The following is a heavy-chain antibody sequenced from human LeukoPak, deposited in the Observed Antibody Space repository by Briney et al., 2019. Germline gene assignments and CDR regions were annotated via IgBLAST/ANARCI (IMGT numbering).Heavy chain of an antibody. CDR3: ARTYSSSRDLVDYYFDY. CDR2: INHSGST. Sequence: SETLSLTCAVYGGSFSGYYWSWIRQPPGKGLEWIGEINHSGSTNYNPALKSRVTISVDTSKNQFSLKLSSVTAADTAVYYCARTYSSSRDLVDYYFDYWGQGTLVTVSS. V-gene: IGHV4-34*01. J-gene: IGHJ4*02. D-gene: IGHD6-6*01. CDR1: GGSFSGYY.